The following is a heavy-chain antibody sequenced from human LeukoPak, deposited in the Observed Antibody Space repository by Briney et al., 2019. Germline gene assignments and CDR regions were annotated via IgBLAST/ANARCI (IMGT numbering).Heavy chain of an antibody. CDR2: ISSSSSTI. D-gene: IGHD2-2*01. Sequence: GGSLRLSCAASGFTFSSYSMNWVRQAPGKGLEWVSYISSSSSTIYYADSVKGRFTISRDNAKNSLYLQMNGLRAEDTAVYYCARDLVRTNIVVVPAAIYDYWGQGTLVTVSS. J-gene: IGHJ4*02. V-gene: IGHV3-48*01. CDR1: GFTFSSYS. CDR3: ARDLVRTNIVVVPAAIYDY.